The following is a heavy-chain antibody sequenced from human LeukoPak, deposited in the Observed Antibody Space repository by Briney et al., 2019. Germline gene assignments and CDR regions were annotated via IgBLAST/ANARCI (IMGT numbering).Heavy chain of an antibody. CDR2: IIPIFGTA. Sequence: SVKVSCKASGGTFSSYAISWVRQAHGQGLEWMGRIIPIFGTANYAQKFQGRVTITTDESTSTAYMELSSLRSEDTAVYYCARGTYYYDSSGYFFDYWGQGTLVTVSS. CDR1: GGTFSSYA. CDR3: ARGTYYYDSSGYFFDY. D-gene: IGHD3-22*01. J-gene: IGHJ4*02. V-gene: IGHV1-69*05.